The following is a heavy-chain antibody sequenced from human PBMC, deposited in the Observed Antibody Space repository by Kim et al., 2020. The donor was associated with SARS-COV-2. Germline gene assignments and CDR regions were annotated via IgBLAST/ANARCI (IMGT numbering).Heavy chain of an antibody. CDR1: GFTFSSYA. CDR2: ISGSGGST. D-gene: IGHD3-16*02. Sequence: GGSLRLSCAASGFTFSSYAMSWVRQAPGKGLEWVSAISGSGGSTYYADSVKGRFTISRDNSKNTLYLQMNSLRAEDTAVYYCAKDPGTITFGGVIVIGAFDYLGQGTLVTVSS. V-gene: IGHV3-23*01. J-gene: IGHJ4*02. CDR3: AKDPGTITFGGVIVIGAFDY.